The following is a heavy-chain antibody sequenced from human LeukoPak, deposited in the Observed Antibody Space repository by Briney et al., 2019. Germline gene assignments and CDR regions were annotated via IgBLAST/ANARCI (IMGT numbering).Heavy chain of an antibody. D-gene: IGHD5-24*01. Sequence: PSETLSLTCTVSGGSISSSSYYWGWIRQPPGEGLEWIVSIYYSGSTYYNPSLKSRVTISVDTSKNQFSLKLSSVTAADTAVYYCARRQRDGYNANFDYWGQGTLVTVSS. CDR1: GGSISSSSYY. V-gene: IGHV4-39*01. J-gene: IGHJ4*02. CDR2: IYYSGST. CDR3: ARRQRDGYNANFDY.